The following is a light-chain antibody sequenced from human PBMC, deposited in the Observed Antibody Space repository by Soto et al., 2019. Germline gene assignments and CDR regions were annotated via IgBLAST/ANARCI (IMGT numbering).Light chain of an antibody. CDR1: QSVTSSY. CDR3: QQYGSSPLT. J-gene: IGKJ4*01. V-gene: IGKV3-20*01. CDR2: GAS. Sequence: EIVLTQSPGTLSLSPGERATLSCRASQSVTSSYLAWYQQKPGQAPRLLIYGASSRATGIPDRFSGSGCGTDFTLTISRLEPEDFAVYYCQQYGSSPLTLGGGTKVEIK.